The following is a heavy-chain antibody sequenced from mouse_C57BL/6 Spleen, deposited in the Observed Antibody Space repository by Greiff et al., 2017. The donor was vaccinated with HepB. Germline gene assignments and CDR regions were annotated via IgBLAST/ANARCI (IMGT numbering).Heavy chain of an antibody. V-gene: IGHV1-26*01. CDR1: GYTFTDYY. Sequence: EVQLQQSGPELVKPGASVKISCKASGYTFTDYYMNWVKQSHGKSLEWIGDINPNNGGTSYNQKFKGKATLTVDKSSSTAYMELRSLTSEDSAVYYCARNDYDLDYFDYWGQGTTLTVSS. D-gene: IGHD2-4*01. J-gene: IGHJ2*01. CDR3: ARNDYDLDYFDY. CDR2: INPNNGGT.